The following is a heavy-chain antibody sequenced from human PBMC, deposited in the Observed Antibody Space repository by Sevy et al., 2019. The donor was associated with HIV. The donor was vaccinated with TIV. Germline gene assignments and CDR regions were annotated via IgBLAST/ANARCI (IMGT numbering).Heavy chain of an antibody. CDR1: GGSFSGYY. CDR2: INHSGST. D-gene: IGHD3-9*01. V-gene: IGHV4-34*01. J-gene: IGHJ4*02. CDR3: ARGENFDWTNFDY. Sequence: SETLSLTCAVYGGSFSGYYWSWIRQPPGKGLEWIGEINHSGSTNYNPSLKSRVTISVDTSKNQFSLKLGSVTAAETAVYYCARGENFDWTNFDYWGQGTLVTVSS.